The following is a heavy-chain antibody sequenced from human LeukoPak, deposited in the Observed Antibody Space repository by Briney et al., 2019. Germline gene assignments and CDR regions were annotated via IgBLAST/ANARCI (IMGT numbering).Heavy chain of an antibody. CDR3: AKFRRGSVRGGIDY. J-gene: IGHJ4*02. Sequence: PGGSLRLSCAASGFTFSSYAMSWVRQAPGKGLEWVSAISGSAGSTYYADSVKGRFTISRDNSKNTLYLQMNSLRAEDTAVYYCAKFRRGSVRGGIDYWGQGTLVTVSS. V-gene: IGHV3-23*01. D-gene: IGHD3-10*01. CDR1: GFTFSSYA. CDR2: ISGSAGST.